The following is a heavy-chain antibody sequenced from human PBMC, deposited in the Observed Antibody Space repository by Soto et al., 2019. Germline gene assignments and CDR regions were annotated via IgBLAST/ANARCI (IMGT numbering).Heavy chain of an antibody. D-gene: IGHD2-2*01. J-gene: IGHJ4*02. CDR2: IDPSDSAT. CDR1: GYSFAGYW. CDR3: AKDVPYCSSTSCYYYFDY. V-gene: IGHV5-10-1*01. Sequence: GESLKISCKGSGYSFAGYWITWVRQKPGKGLEWMGRIDPSDSATNYSPAFRGHVTISGDRSINTVYLQWNNLQASDTAVYYCAKDVPYCSSTSCYYYFDYWGQGTLVTVSS.